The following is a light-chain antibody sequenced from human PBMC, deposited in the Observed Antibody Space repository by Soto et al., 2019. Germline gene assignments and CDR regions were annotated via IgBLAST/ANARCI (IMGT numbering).Light chain of an antibody. CDR3: SSYTRSTTLV. Sequence: QSALTQPASVSGSPGQSIAISCTGTSNDIGAYRFVSWYQQHPGKAPKLIIYGVNSRPSGVSDRFSGSKSGNTASLAISGLQADDESDYYCSSYTRSTTLVFGGGTKLTVL. CDR1: SNDIGAYRF. CDR2: GVN. J-gene: IGLJ2*01. V-gene: IGLV2-14*01.